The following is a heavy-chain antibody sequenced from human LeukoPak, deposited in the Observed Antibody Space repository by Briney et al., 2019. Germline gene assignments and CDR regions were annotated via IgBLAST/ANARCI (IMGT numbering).Heavy chain of an antibody. Sequence: SVPTLVKPPQTLTLTCTFSGVSLSAPQVAVGWIRQPPGKALEFLALTYWGDDKRFSSSLRSRLTITSDASKNQVVLTVANLDPVDTATYYCAHKPAQKNYFDPWGQGTLVTVSS. CDR1: GVSLSAPQVA. J-gene: IGHJ5*02. CDR3: AHKPAQKNYFDP. V-gene: IGHV2-5*02. D-gene: IGHD1-7*01. CDR2: TYWGDDK.